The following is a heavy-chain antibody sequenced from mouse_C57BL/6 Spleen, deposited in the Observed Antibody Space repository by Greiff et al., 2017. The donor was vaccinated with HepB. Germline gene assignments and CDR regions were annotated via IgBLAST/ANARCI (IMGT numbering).Heavy chain of an antibody. CDR3: TRDWDAYYYAMDY. CDR1: GYTFTDYY. J-gene: IGHJ4*01. Sequence: VQLKQSGPVLVKPGASVKMSCKASGYTFTDYYMNWVKQSHGKSLEWIGVINPYNGGTSYNQKFKGNATLTVAKSSSTAYMELNSLTSEDSAVYYCTRDWDAYYYAMDYWGQGTSVTVSS. D-gene: IGHD4-1*01. V-gene: IGHV1-19*01. CDR2: INPYNGGT.